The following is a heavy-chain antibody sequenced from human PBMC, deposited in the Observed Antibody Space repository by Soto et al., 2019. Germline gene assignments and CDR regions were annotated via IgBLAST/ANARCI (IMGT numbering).Heavy chain of an antibody. J-gene: IGHJ3*02. V-gene: IGHV4-39*01. D-gene: IGHD2-2*01. CDR2: IYYSGLA. Sequence: SETLSLTCTVSGDSMTISDFLWGWVRQPPGKGLEWIGGIYYSGLANYSPSLRSRATMSVDTSRNQFFLNVTSVTAADTAVYYCERPVYAHCAFDIWGQGKLVTVSS. CDR1: GDSMTISDFL. CDR3: ERPVYAHCAFDI.